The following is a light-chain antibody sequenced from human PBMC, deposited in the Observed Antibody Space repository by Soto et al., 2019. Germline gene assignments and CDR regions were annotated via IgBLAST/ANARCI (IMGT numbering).Light chain of an antibody. CDR3: GTWDSTLGGV. J-gene: IGLJ1*01. CDR2: YND. CDR1: SSNIVNNY. Sequence: QSVLTQPPSVSAAPGQKVTISCSGSSSNIVNNYVSWYQHLPGAAPKLLIYYNDKRSSGIPDRFSGSKSGTSATLDITGLQTGDEADYYCGTWDSTLGGVFGTGTKLTVL. V-gene: IGLV1-51*01.